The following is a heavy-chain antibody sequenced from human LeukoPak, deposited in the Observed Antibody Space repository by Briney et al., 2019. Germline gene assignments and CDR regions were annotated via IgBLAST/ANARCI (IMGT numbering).Heavy chain of an antibody. CDR1: GFTFSSYG. J-gene: IGHJ6*02. CDR2: IWYDGSNK. V-gene: IGHV3-33*01. Sequence: GGSLRLSCAASGFTFSSYGMHWVRQAPGKGLEWVAVIWYDGSNKYYADSVKGRFTISRDNSKNTLYLQMNGLRAEDTAVYYCARGPLWFGASYGMDVWGPGTTVTVSS. CDR3: ARGPLWFGASYGMDV. D-gene: IGHD3-10*01.